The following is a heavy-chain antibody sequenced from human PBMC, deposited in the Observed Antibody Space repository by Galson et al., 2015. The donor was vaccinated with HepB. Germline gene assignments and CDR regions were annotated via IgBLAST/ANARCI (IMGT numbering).Heavy chain of an antibody. Sequence: SLRLSCAASGFTFSSYAMHWVRQAPGKGLEWVAVISYDGSNKYYADSVKGRFTISRDNSKNTLYLQMNSLRAEDTAVYYCARGADIAVAGTGFDYWGQGTLVTVSS. J-gene: IGHJ4*02. CDR1: GFTFSSYA. V-gene: IGHV3-30*04. CDR2: ISYDGSNK. CDR3: ARGADIAVAGTGFDY. D-gene: IGHD6-19*01.